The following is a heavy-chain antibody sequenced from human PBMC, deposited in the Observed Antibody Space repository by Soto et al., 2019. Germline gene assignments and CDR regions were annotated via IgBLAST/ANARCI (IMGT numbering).Heavy chain of an antibody. V-gene: IGHV3-23*01. D-gene: IGHD6-13*01. Sequence: GGSLRLSCAAAGFTFTTYTMSWVRQAPVKGLEWVSVISGSGGRPSYADSVKGRFTISRDNSKNTLYLQMNSLRAEDTAVYYCAKRPGYSSSWSYFDYWGQGTLVTVSS. J-gene: IGHJ4*02. CDR1: GFTFTTYT. CDR3: AKRPGYSSSWSYFDY. CDR2: ISGSGGRP.